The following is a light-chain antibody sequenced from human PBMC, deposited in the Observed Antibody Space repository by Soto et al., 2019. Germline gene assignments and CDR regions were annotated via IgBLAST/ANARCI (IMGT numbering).Light chain of an antibody. J-gene: IGLJ2*01. V-gene: IGLV2-14*01. CDR3: RSYTGSSTLV. Sequence: QSALTQPASVSGSPGQSITISCTGTSSDVGGYNYVSWYQQYPGKAPKLMIYDVSNRPSGVSNRFSGSKSGNTASLTISGLQAEDEDDYYCRSYTGSSTLVFGGGTKLTVL. CDR1: SSDVGGYNY. CDR2: DVS.